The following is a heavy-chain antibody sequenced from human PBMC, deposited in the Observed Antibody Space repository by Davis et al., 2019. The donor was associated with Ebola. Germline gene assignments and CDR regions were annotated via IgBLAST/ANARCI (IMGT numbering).Heavy chain of an antibody. Sequence: MPSETLSLTCAVSGDSISSSNWWSWVRQPPGKGLEWIGEIFHGGTTNYNPSLKSRVIMSVDKSKNQFSLKLTSVTAADTAVYYCASQPRFGELWARFSNYWGQGTLVTVSS. CDR3: ASQPRFGELWARFSNY. CDR1: GDSISSSNW. V-gene: IGHV4-4*02. CDR2: IFHGGTT. J-gene: IGHJ4*02. D-gene: IGHD3-10*01.